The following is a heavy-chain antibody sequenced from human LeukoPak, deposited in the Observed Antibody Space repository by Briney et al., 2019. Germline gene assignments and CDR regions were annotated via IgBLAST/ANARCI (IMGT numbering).Heavy chain of an antibody. J-gene: IGHJ4*02. D-gene: IGHD2-15*01. Sequence: GGYLRLSCEATGFTFSSISMNWVRQAPGKGLEWVSAISTSGGSTYYADAVKGRFTISRDNSKNTLYLQMNSLRAEDTAVYYCAKGSVVLAVDYWGQGTLVTVSS. CDR1: GFTFSSIS. CDR2: ISTSGGST. CDR3: AKGSVVLAVDY. V-gene: IGHV3-23*01.